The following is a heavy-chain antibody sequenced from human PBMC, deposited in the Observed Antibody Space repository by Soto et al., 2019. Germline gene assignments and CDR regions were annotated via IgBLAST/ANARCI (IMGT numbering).Heavy chain of an antibody. CDR3: ARRMDYYDSSGPYYFDY. Sequence: GESLKISCKGSGYSFTSYWIGWVRQMPGKGLEWMGIIYPGDSDTRYSPSFQGQVTISADKSISTAYLQWSSLKASDTAMYYCARRMDYYDSSGPYYFDYWGQGTLVTVSS. J-gene: IGHJ4*02. CDR1: GYSFTSYW. D-gene: IGHD3-22*01. CDR2: IYPGDSDT. V-gene: IGHV5-51*01.